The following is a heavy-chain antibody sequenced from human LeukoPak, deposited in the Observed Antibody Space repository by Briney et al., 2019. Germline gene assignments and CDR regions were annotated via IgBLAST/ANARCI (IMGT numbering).Heavy chain of an antibody. CDR2: ISYDGSNK. CDR3: ARDGGFRDGMDV. Sequence: GGSLRLSCAASGFTFSSYAMHWVRQAPGKGLEWVAVISYDGSNKYYADSVKVRFTISRDNSKNTLYLQMNSLRAEDTAVYYCARDGGFRDGMDVWGQGTTVTVSS. J-gene: IGHJ6*02. D-gene: IGHD3-16*01. CDR1: GFTFSSYA. V-gene: IGHV3-30*04.